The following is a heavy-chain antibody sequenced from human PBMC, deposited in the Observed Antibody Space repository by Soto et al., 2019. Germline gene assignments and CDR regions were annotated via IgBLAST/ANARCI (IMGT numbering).Heavy chain of an antibody. V-gene: IGHV4-39*01. Sequence: PSETLSLTCTVSGGSISSSSYYWGWIRQPPGKGLEWIGSIYYSGSTYYNPSLKSRVTISVDTSKNQFSLKLSSVTAADTAVYYCAGHEGSGWYPYWFDPWGQGTLVTVSS. CDR1: GGSISSSSYY. CDR2: IYYSGST. J-gene: IGHJ5*02. CDR3: AGHEGSGWYPYWFDP. D-gene: IGHD6-19*01.